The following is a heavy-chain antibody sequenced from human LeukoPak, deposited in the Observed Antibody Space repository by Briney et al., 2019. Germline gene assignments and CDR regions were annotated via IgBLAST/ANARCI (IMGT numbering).Heavy chain of an antibody. J-gene: IGHJ4*02. D-gene: IGHD6-19*01. CDR1: GFTFSDYY. V-gene: IGHV4-39*02. CDR3: ARLNKQLHFDY. Sequence: KPGGSLRLSCAASGFTFSDYYMSWIRQPPGKGLEWIASIYYSGSTYYNPSLKSRVTMSVDTSKNHFSLKLSSVTAADTAVYYCARLNKQLHFDYWGQGTLVTVSS. CDR2: IYYSGST.